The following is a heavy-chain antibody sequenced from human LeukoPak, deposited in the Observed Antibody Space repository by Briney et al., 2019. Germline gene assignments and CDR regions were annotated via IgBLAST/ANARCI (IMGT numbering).Heavy chain of an antibody. D-gene: IGHD2-15*01. CDR3: ARVVAARWGYGMGV. CDR1: GYTFTSYG. V-gene: IGHV1-18*01. CDR2: ISAYNGNT. J-gene: IGHJ6*02. Sequence: ASVKVSCKASGYTFTSYGISWVRQAPGQGLEWMGWISAYNGNTNCAQKLQGRVTMTTDTSTSTAYMELRSLRSDDTAVYYCARVVAARWGYGMGVWGQGTTVTVSS.